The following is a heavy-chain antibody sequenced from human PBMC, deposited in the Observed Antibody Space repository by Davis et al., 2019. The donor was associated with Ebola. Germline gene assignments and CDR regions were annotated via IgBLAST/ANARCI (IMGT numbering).Heavy chain of an antibody. CDR2: VYYSGST. V-gene: IGHV4-39*01. J-gene: IGHJ4*02. CDR3: AIQGVGTTLDY. CDR1: GGSISSSGYY. D-gene: IGHD1-26*01. Sequence: MPSETLSLICTVSGGSISSSGYYWGWIRQPPGKGLEWIGSVYYSGSTYYNPSLKSRVTMSVDTSKNQFSLKLSSVTAADTAVYYCAIQGVGTTLDYWGQGTLVTVSS.